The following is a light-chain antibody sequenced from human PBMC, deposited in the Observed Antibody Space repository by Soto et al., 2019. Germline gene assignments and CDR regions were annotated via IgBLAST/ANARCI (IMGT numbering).Light chain of an antibody. V-gene: IGKV1-39*01. CDR3: LQDYNYPWT. Sequence: DIQVTQSLVSLSATVGDRVTISCRASQTISSYLNWYQQKPGRAPQLLIYLASVLQSGVPSRFSGSGSGTDFTFTISSLQPEDFATYYCLQDYNYPWTFGQGTKVDIK. J-gene: IGKJ1*01. CDR1: QTISSY. CDR2: LAS.